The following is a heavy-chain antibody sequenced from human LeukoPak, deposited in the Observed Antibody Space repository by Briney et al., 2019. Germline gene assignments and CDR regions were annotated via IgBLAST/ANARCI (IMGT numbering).Heavy chain of an antibody. V-gene: IGHV3-21*05. CDR1: GFTFTSYS. CDR3: ARAAGHYFDY. CDR2: ITSTSSDL. J-gene: IGHJ4*02. D-gene: IGHD3-10*01. Sequence: GGSLRISCVASGFTFTSYSMNWGRQAPGKGLEWVSFITSTSSDLFYSDSVKGRFTVSRDNARNSLYLQMNSLTAEDTAVYYCARAAGHYFDYWGQGSLVTVSS.